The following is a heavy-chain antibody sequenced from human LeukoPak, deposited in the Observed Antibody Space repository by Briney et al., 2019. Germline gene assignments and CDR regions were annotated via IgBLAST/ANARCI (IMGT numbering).Heavy chain of an antibody. CDR1: GFTFTTYW. J-gene: IGHJ6*02. CDR3: ARDAVDTANAV. Sequence: GGSLRLSCAASGFTFTTYWMHWVRQAPGKGLVWVSHINSDGSITSYADSVKGRSTISRDNAKNTLYLQINSLRAEDTAVYYCARDAVDTANAVWGQGTTVTVSS. V-gene: IGHV3-74*01. CDR2: INSDGSIT. D-gene: IGHD5-18*01.